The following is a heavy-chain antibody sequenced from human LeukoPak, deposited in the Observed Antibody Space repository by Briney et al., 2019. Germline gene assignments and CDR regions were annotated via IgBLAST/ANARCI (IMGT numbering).Heavy chain of an antibody. J-gene: IGHJ4*02. V-gene: IGHV3-21*01. CDR3: ARETYYYDSSGYYNSQSFDY. CDR2: ISSSSSYI. Sequence: GGSLILSCAASGFTFSSYSMNWVRQAPGKGLEWVSSISSSSSYIYYADSVKGRFTTSRDNAKNSLYLQMNRLRAEDTAVYYCARETYYYDSSGYYNSQSFDYWGQGTLVSVSS. CDR1: GFTFSSYS. D-gene: IGHD3-22*01.